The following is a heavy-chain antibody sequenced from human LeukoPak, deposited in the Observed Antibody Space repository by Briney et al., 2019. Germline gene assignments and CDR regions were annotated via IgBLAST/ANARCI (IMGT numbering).Heavy chain of an antibody. CDR1: GFPFSDYA. V-gene: IGHV3-23*01. J-gene: IGHJ3*01. CDR3: GRDPNGDYVGAFEF. Sequence: PGGSLRLSYEASGFPFSDYAMTWVRQAPGKGLEWVSSIKGSGGGSSYADSVKGRFTMTRDNSKSTLYLQMNSLRAGDTAVYFCGRDPNGDYVGAFEFWGQGTLVTVSS. CDR2: IKGSGGGS. D-gene: IGHD4-17*01.